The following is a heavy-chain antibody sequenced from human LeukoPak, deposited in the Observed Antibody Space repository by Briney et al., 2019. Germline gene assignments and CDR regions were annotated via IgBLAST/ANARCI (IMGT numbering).Heavy chain of an antibody. CDR2: IYHSGST. Sequence: SETLSLTCAVSGGSISSGGYSWSWIRQPPGKGLEWIGYIYHSGSTYYNPSLKSRVTISVDRSKNQFSLKLSSVTAADTAVYYCARACSSTSCYLRGTFDYWGQGTLVTVSS. V-gene: IGHV4-30-2*01. D-gene: IGHD2-2*01. CDR3: ARACSSTSCYLRGTFDY. J-gene: IGHJ4*02. CDR1: GGSISSGGYS.